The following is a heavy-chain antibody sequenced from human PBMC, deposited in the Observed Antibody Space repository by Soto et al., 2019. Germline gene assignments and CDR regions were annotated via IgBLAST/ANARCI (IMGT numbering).Heavy chain of an antibody. CDR3: ARDRSALVKGLYDYGMDV. D-gene: IGHD5-18*01. J-gene: IGHJ6*02. V-gene: IGHV1-2*02. CDR1: GDAFADYY. CDR2: IDPDSGDT. Sequence: VVSVKVSSEASGDAFADYYLHWARQAPGQGLEWMGWIDPDSGDTKYTQKFQGRVTMTRDTSISTAYMELTSLRSDDTAMYYCARDRSALVKGLYDYGMDVWGQGTTVTVSS.